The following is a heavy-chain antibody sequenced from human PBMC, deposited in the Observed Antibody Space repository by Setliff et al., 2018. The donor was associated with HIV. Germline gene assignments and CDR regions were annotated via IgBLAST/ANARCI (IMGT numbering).Heavy chain of an antibody. V-gene: IGHV1-69*10. D-gene: IGHD6-13*01. J-gene: IGHJ4*02. CDR2: IIPILGIA. CDR1: GGTFSSYA. CDR3: ARGFAAAAGPTGY. Sequence: GASVKVSCKASGGTFSSYAISWVRQAPGQGLEWMGGIIPILGIANYAQKFQGRVTITADESTSTAYMELSSLRSEDTAVYYCARGFAAAAGPTGYWGQGTLVTAPQ.